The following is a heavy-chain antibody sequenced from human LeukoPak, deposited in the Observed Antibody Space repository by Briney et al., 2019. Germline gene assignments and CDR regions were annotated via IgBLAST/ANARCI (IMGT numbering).Heavy chain of an antibody. J-gene: IGHJ5*02. CDR1: GFTFSSYA. Sequence: GGSLRLSCAASGFTFSSYAMHWVRQAPGKGLEWVAVISYDGSNKYYADSVKGRFTISRDNSKNTLYLQMNSLRAEDTAVYYCARDQEVGATALLRNWFDPWGQGTLVTVSS. V-gene: IGHV3-30*04. D-gene: IGHD1-26*01. CDR2: ISYDGSNK. CDR3: ARDQEVGATALLRNWFDP.